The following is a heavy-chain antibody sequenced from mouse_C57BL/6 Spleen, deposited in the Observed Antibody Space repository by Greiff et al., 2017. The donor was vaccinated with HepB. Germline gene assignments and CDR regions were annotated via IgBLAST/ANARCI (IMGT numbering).Heavy chain of an antibody. CDR3: ARSIYYYGRGGYYFDY. J-gene: IGHJ2*01. CDR1: GYTFTSYW. V-gene: IGHV1-55*01. D-gene: IGHD1-1*01. CDR2: IYPGSGST. Sequence: QVQLQQPGAELVKPGASVEMSCKASGYTFTSYWITWVKQRPGQGLEWIGDIYPGSGSTNYNEKFKSKATLTVDTSSSTAYMQLSSLTSEDSAAYYCARSIYYYGRGGYYFDYWGQGTTLTVSS.